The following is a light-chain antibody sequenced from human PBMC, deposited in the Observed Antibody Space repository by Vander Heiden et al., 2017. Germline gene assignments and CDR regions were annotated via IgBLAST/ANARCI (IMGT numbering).Light chain of an antibody. V-gene: IGKV1-27*01. CDR1: QGISNY. J-gene: IGKJ4*01. CDR3: QKYNSARLT. CDR2: AAS. Sequence: DIQMTQSASFLPASVGDRDSITCRASQGISNYLAWYQQKPGKVPKLLIYAASTLQSGVPSRFSGSGSGTDFTLTISSLQPEDVATYYCQKYNSARLTFGGGTKVEIK.